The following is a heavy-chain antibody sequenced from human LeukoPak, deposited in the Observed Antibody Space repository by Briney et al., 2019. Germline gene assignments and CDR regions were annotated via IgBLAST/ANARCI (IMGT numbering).Heavy chain of an antibody. CDR3: ARVLAALDYFDY. V-gene: IGHV4-59*11. CDR1: GGSISSHY. D-gene: IGHD6-6*01. CDR2: IYYSGST. Sequence: SETLSLTCTISGGSISSHYWSWIRQPPGKGLEWIGYIYYSGSTNYNPSLKSRVTISVDTSKNQFSLKLSSVTAADTAVYYCARVLAALDYFDYWGQGTLVTVSS. J-gene: IGHJ4*02.